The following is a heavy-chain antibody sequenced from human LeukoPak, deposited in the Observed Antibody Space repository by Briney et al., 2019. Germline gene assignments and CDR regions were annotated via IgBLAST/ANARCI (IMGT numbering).Heavy chain of an antibody. D-gene: IGHD2-2*01. CDR1: GFTFSSYA. V-gene: IGHV3-23*01. J-gene: IGHJ4*02. CDR2: ISGSGGST. Sequence: PGGSLRLSCAASGFTFSSYAMSWVRQAPGKGLEWVSAISGSGGSTYYADSVKGRFTISRDNSKNTLYLQMNSLRAEDTAVYYCAMPQGPYCSSTSCYSRVDYWGQGTLVTVSS. CDR3: AMPQGPYCSSTSCYSRVDY.